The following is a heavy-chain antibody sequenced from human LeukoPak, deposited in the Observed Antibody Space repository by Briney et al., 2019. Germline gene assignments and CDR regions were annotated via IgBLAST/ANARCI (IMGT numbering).Heavy chain of an antibody. CDR1: GFTFTNYA. V-gene: IGHV3-23*01. J-gene: IGHJ4*02. Sequence: GGSLRLSCAASGFTFTNYAMSWVRQAPGKGLEWVSGISGGGGSTYYADSVKGRFTISRDNSKNTLYLQMNSLRAEDTAVYYCVAQPNYDFWSGLIDYWGQGTLVTVSS. CDR3: VAQPNYDFWSGLIDY. CDR2: ISGGGGST. D-gene: IGHD3-3*01.